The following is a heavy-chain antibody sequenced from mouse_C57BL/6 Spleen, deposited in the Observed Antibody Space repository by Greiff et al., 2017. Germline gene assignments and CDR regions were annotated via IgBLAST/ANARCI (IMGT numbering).Heavy chain of an antibody. CDR3: ARTPYYYGSSHHAMDY. J-gene: IGHJ4*01. V-gene: IGHV1-59*01. D-gene: IGHD1-1*01. CDR2: IDPSDSYT. Sequence: QVQLQQPGAELVRPGTSVKLSCKASGYTFTSSWMHWVKQRPGQGLEWIGWIDPSDSYTNYNQKFKGKATLTVDTSSSTAYMQLSSLTSEDSAVYYCARTPYYYGSSHHAMDYWGQGTSVTVSS. CDR1: GYTFTSSW.